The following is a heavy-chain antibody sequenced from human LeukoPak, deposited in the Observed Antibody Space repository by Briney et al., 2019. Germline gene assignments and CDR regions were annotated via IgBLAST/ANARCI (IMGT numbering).Heavy chain of an antibody. CDR3: ASVSPYSSGYYGQYYFDY. CDR1: GFTFTNAW. V-gene: IGHV3-66*01. D-gene: IGHD3-22*01. CDR2: IYSGGST. Sequence: PGGSLRLSCEASGFTFTNAWMSWVRQAPGKGLEWVSVIYSGGSTYYADSVKGRFTISRDNSKNTLYLQMNSLRAEDTAVYYCASVSPYSSGYYGQYYFDYWGQGTLVTVSS. J-gene: IGHJ4*02.